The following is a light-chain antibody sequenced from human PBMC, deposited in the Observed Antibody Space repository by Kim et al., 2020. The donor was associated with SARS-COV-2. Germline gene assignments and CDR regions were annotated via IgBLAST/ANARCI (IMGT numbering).Light chain of an antibody. J-gene: IGLJ2*01. CDR3: SSYTSSSTPYVV. Sequence: QPASVSGSPGQSITISCTGTSSDVGGYNYVSWYQQHPGKAPKLMIYDVRNRPSGVSNRFSGSKSGNTASLTISGLQAEDEADYYCSSYTSSSTPYVVFGGGTQLTVL. CDR2: DVR. V-gene: IGLV2-14*03. CDR1: SSDVGGYNY.